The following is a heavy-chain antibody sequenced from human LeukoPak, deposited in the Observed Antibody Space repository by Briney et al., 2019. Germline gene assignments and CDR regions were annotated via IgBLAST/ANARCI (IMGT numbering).Heavy chain of an antibody. Sequence: PGGSLRLSCAASGFTFSSYGMHWVRQAPGKGLEWVAVISYDGSNKYYADSVKGRFTISRDNSKNTLYLQMNSLRAEDTAVYYCARDSRIAAATNNWFDPWGQGTLVIVSS. CDR3: ARDSRIAAATNNWFDP. CDR2: ISYDGSNK. V-gene: IGHV3-30*03. CDR1: GFTFSSYG. D-gene: IGHD6-13*01. J-gene: IGHJ5*02.